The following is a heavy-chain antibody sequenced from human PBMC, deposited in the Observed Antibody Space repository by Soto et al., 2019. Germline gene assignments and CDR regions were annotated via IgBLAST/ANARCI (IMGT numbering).Heavy chain of an antibody. V-gene: IGHV4-39*07. D-gene: IGHD3-10*01. Sequence: PSETLSLTCTVSGGSISSSSYYWGWIRQPPGKGLEWIGSIYYSGSTYYNPSLKSRVTISVDTSKNQFSLKLSSVTAADTAVYYCARDRAYYYGSGSNYYYYYYMDVWGKGTTVTVSS. J-gene: IGHJ6*03. CDR3: ARDRAYYYGSGSNYYYYYYMDV. CDR1: GGSISSSSYY. CDR2: IYYSGST.